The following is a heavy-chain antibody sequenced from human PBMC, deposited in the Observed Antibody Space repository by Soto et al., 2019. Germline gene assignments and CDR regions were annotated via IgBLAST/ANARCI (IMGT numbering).Heavy chain of an antibody. J-gene: IGHJ4*02. CDR3: ARDLYYYDSSGYLYYFDY. Sequence: GGSLRLSCAASGFTFSSFAMSWVRQAPGKGLEWVSSISSSSSYIYYADLVKGRFTISRDNAKNSLYLQMNSLRAEDTAVYYCARDLYYYDSSGYLYYFDYWGQGTLVTVSS. D-gene: IGHD3-22*01. V-gene: IGHV3-21*01. CDR1: GFTFSSFA. CDR2: ISSSSSYI.